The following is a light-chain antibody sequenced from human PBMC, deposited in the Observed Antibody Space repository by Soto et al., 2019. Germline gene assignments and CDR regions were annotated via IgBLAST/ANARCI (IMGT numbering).Light chain of an antibody. CDR2: GAS. CDR1: QSISNN. CDR3: QQYNNWWT. V-gene: IGKV3-15*01. Sequence: EIVMTQSPATLSVSPGERATLSCRASQSISNNLAWYHQRPGQAPRLLIYGASTRTTGIPARFSGSGSGTEFTLTISSLQSEDFAVYYCQQYNNWWTFGQGTRVEIK. J-gene: IGKJ1*01.